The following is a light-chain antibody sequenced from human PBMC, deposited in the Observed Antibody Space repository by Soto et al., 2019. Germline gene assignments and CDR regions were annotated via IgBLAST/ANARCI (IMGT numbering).Light chain of an antibody. CDR1: SSDVGNYNL. Sequence: QSALTQPASVSGSPGQSITISCTGTSSDVGNYNLVSWYQQHPGKAPKLMIYEGNKRPSGVSNRFSASKSGNTASLTISGLQAEDEADYYCCSFAESSTRVLIGGGTKLTVL. J-gene: IGLJ2*01. CDR3: CSFAESSTRVL. V-gene: IGLV2-23*01. CDR2: EGN.